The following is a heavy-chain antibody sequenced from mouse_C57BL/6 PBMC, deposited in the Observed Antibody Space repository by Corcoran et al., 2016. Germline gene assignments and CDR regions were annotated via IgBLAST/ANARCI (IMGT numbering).Heavy chain of an antibody. J-gene: IGHJ4*01. CDR2: INTYSGVP. D-gene: IGHD1-1*01. CDR1: GYTFTTYG. Sequence: QIQLVQSGPELKKPGETVKISCKASGYTFTTYGMSWVKQAPGKGLKWMGWINTYSGVPTYADDFKGRFAFSLETSASTAYLQINNLKNEDTATYFCARYYSGAMDYWGQRTSVTVSS. V-gene: IGHV9-3*01. CDR3: ARYYSGAMDY.